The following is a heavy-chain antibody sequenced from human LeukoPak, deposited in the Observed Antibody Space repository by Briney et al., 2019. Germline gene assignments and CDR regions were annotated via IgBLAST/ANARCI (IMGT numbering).Heavy chain of an antibody. D-gene: IGHD3-22*01. CDR3: TKGYYYHASGQSSLFDY. CDR1: GFTFDDYA. J-gene: IGHJ4*02. V-gene: IGHV3-43D*03. Sequence: GGSLRLSCTVSGFTFDDYAMHWVRQVPGKGLEWVSLISWDGGFLYYADSVKGRFTISRDNSKNSLYLQMTSLRTEDTALYYCTKGYYYHASGQSSLFDYWGQGILVTVSS. CDR2: ISWDGGFL.